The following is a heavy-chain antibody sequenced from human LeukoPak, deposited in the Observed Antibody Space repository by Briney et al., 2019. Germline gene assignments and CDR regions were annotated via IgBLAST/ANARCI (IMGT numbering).Heavy chain of an antibody. CDR1: GGSISSSGFY. CDR2: INYSGST. J-gene: IGHJ6*02. V-gene: IGHV4-39*07. Sequence: PSETLSLTCTVSGGSISSSGFYWDWIRQPPGKGLEWIGSINYSGSTYYNPSLKGRVTISVDTSKNQFSLKLSSVTAADTAVYYCARERRPVIIYYGSGSGAYGMDVWGQGTTVTVSS. CDR3: ARERRPVIIYYGSGSGAYGMDV. D-gene: IGHD3-10*01.